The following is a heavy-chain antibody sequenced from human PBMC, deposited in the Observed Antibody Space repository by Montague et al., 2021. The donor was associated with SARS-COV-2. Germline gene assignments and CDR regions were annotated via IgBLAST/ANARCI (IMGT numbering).Heavy chain of an antibody. V-gene: IGHV3-21*01. CDR3: AREGARNYYDSSGDAFDI. J-gene: IGHJ3*02. CDR2: ISSSSSYI. CDR1: GFPFSSYS. Sequence: SRRLSCAASGFPFSSYSMNWVRQAPGKGLEWVSSISSSSSYIYYADSVKGRFTISRDNAKNSLYLQMNSLRAEDTAVYYCAREGARNYYDSSGDAFDIWGQGTMVTVSS. D-gene: IGHD3-22*01.